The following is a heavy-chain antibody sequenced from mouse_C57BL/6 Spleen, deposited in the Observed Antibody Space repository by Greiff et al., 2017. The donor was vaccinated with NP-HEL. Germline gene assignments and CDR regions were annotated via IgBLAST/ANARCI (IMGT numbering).Heavy chain of an antibody. CDR3: ARLYGNYSWFAY. J-gene: IGHJ3*01. Sequence: EVKLQESGGGLVQPGGSLKLSCAASGFTFSDYGMAWVRQAPRKGPEWVAFISNLAYSIYYADTVTGRFTISRENAKNTLYLEMSSLRSEDTAMYYCARLYGNYSWFAYWGQGTLVTVSA. V-gene: IGHV5-15*01. CDR2: ISNLAYSI. D-gene: IGHD2-1*01. CDR1: GFTFSDYG.